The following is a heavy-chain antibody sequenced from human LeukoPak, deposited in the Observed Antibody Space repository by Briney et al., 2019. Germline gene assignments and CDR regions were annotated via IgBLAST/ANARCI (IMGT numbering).Heavy chain of an antibody. V-gene: IGHV3-74*01. J-gene: IGHJ3*02. CDR3: ARGPSGTSDAFDI. CDR2: IISDGSST. CDR1: RFTFSSYW. Sequence: GGSLRLSCAASRFTFSSYWMHWVRQAPGKGLVWVSRIISDGSSTSYADSVKGRFTISRDNAKNTLYLQMNSLRVEDTAVYYCARGPSGTSDAFDIWGRGTLVTVSS. D-gene: IGHD3/OR15-3a*01.